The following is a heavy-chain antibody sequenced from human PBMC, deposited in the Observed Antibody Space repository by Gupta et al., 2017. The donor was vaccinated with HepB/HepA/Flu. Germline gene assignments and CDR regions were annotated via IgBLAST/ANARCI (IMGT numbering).Heavy chain of an antibody. D-gene: IGHD1-20*01. V-gene: IGHV3-48*03. CDR2: ISGSGNTI. J-gene: IGHJ4*02. CDR3: VRVFNW. Sequence: EVQLVESGGDLVQPGGSLRVSCAASGFTFTSYEFNWVRQAPGKGLEWVSYISGSGNTIYYADSVKGRFTISRDNAKNSLYLQMNSLRAEDTALYYCVRVFNWWGQGTLVTVSS. CDR1: GFTFTSYE.